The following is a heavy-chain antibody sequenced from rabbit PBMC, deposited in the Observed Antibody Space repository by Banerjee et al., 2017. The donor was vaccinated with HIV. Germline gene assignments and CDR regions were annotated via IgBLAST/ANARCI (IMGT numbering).Heavy chain of an antibody. V-gene: IGHV1S45*01. D-gene: IGHD4-1*01. CDR2: IWMINSNT. CDR1: GFSFSSGYD. CDR3: VRDDHDSSFWGYYFNL. Sequence: QEQLVESGGGLVQPEGSLTLTCTASGFSFSSGYDMCWVRQAPGKGLEWIACIWMINSNTAYASWAKGRFTISKTSSTTVTLQMTSLTAADTATYFCVRDDHDSSFWGYYFNLWGQGTLVTVS. J-gene: IGHJ4*01.